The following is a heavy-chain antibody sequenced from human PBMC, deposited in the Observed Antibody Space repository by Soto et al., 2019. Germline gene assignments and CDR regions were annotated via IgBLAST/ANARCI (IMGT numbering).Heavy chain of an antibody. CDR2: ISGTSGYE. J-gene: IGHJ4*02. Sequence: GGSLRLSCAASGFTFSTYSMNWVRQAPGKGLEWVSSISGTSGYEFYGESAKGRFTISGDNAKNSLYLQMNDLRAEDTAVYYCARSSRGQQLAGIDYWGQGTLVTVSS. D-gene: IGHD6-13*01. CDR1: GFTFSTYS. CDR3: ARSSRGQQLAGIDY. V-gene: IGHV3-21*01.